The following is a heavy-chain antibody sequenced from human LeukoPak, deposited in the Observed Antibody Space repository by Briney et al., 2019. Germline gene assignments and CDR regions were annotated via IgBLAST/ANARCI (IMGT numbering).Heavy chain of an antibody. CDR3: ATDVDTAMDAFDI. CDR2: IKQDGSEK. D-gene: IGHD5-18*01. CDR1: GFTFSSYW. Sequence: GGSLRLSCAASGFTFSSYWMSWVRQAPGKGLEWVANIKQDGSEKYYVDSVKGRFTISRDNAKNSLYLQMNSLRAEDTAVYYCATDVDTAMDAFDIWGQGTMVTVSS. J-gene: IGHJ3*02. V-gene: IGHV3-7*01.